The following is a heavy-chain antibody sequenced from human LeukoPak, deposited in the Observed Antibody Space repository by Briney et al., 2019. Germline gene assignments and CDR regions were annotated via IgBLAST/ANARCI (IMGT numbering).Heavy chain of an antibody. V-gene: IGHV4-38-2*01. Sequence: LRLSCVASGFTLRSYGMHWVRQAPGKGLEWVGSIYHRGSTYYNPSLTSRVTISLDRSKKKFSLKLTSVTAADTAVYFCARGAEYYAIWRGYAGYSDYWGQGISVTVSS. D-gene: IGHD3-3*01. CDR3: ARGAEYYAIWRGYAGYSDY. CDR1: GFTLRSYG. J-gene: IGHJ4*02. CDR2: IYHRGST.